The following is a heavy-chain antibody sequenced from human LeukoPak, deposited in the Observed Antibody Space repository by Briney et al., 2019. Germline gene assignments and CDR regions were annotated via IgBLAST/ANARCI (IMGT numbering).Heavy chain of an antibody. CDR2: IYYSGTT. CDR1: GGSIRSSSYY. D-gene: IGHD5-18*01. Sequence: SETLSLTCTVSGGSIRSSSYYWGWIRQPPGKGLEWIGNIYYSGTTYFNLSLKSRVTISVDTPKNQFSLRLSSVTAADTAVYFCARQSFDSYGSNFDYWGQGTLVTVSS. J-gene: IGHJ4*02. CDR3: ARQSFDSYGSNFDY. V-gene: IGHV4-39*01.